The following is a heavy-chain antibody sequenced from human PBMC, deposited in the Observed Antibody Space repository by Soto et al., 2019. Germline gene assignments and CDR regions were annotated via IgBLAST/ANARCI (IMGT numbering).Heavy chain of an antibody. V-gene: IGHV1-2*04. Sequence: ASVKVSCKAPGYTFTGYYMHWVRQAPGQGLEWMGWINPNSGGTNYAQKFQGWVTMTRDTSISTAYMELSRLRSDDTAVYYCARNLGRYSSSSNYYYGMGVWGQGTTVTVSS. CDR3: ARNLGRYSSSSNYYYGMGV. J-gene: IGHJ6*02. D-gene: IGHD6-13*01. CDR1: GYTFTGYY. CDR2: INPNSGGT.